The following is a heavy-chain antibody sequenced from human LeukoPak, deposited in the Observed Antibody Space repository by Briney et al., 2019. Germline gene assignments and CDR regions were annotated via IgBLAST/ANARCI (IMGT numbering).Heavy chain of an antibody. CDR2: IYTSWST. CDR3: ARHGLRSYYFDY. Sequence: SETLSLTCTVSGGSISRDNGSWIRHPPSKGLELIGYIYTSWSTNYNPSLKSRVTISVDTSKNQFSLKLSSVTAVDTAVYYCARHGLRSYYFDYWGQGTLVTVSS. CDR1: GGSISRDN. V-gene: IGHV4-4*09. J-gene: IGHJ4*02. D-gene: IGHD2-8*01.